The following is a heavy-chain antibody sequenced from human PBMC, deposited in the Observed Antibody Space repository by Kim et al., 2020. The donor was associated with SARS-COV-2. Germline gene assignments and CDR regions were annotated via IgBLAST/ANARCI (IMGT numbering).Heavy chain of an antibody. CDR3: ARHDFWSGYFAADYYYGMDV. V-gene: IGHV3-7*04. D-gene: IGHD3-3*01. Sequence: RFTISRDNAKNSLYLQMNSLRAEDTAVYYCARHDFWSGYFAADYYYGMDVWGQGTTVTVSS. J-gene: IGHJ6*02.